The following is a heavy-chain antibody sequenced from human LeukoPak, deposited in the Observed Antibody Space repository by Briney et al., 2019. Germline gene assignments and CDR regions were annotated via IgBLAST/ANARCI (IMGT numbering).Heavy chain of an antibody. J-gene: IGHJ4*02. D-gene: IGHD2-2*01. CDR2: IYHSGST. CDR3: ARHDCSSTICRCFDY. CDR1: GYSISSGYY. V-gene: IGHV4-38-2*02. Sequence: SETLSLTCTVSGYSISSGYYWGWIRQPPGKGLEWIGSIYHSGSTYYNPSLKSRVTISVDTSKNQFSLKLNSVTAADTAVYYCARHDCSSTICRCFDYWGQGTLVTVSS.